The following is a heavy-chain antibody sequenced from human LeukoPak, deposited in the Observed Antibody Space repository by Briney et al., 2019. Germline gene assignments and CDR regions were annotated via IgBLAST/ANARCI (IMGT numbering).Heavy chain of an antibody. V-gene: IGHV3-74*01. D-gene: IGHD5-12*01. CDR2: INSDGSIT. Sequence: GGSLRLSCAASGFTFSSYWMHWVRQAPGKGLMWVSRINSDGSITNYADSVKGRFTISRDNAKNTLYLQMNSLRAEDTAVYYCARVRATFSPHFDNWGQGTMVTVSS. J-gene: IGHJ4*02. CDR3: ARVRATFSPHFDN. CDR1: GFTFSSYW.